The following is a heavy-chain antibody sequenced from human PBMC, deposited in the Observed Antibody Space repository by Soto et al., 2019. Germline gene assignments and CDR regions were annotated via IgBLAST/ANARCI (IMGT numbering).Heavy chain of an antibody. D-gene: IGHD4-17*01. CDR2: IYHSGST. Sequence: QVQLQESGPGLVKPSGTLSLTCAVSGGSISSSHWWSWVRQPPGKGLEWIGEIYHSGSTNYKPSRKIRVTISVDKSKNQVSRKLSSVTAADTAVYFCARGGDYLFDYWGQGTLVTVSS. CDR1: GGSISSSHW. J-gene: IGHJ4*02. CDR3: ARGGDYLFDY. V-gene: IGHV4-4*02.